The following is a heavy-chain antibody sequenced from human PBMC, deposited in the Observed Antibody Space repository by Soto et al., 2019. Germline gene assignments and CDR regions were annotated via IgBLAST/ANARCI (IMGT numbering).Heavy chain of an antibody. CDR2: IYYSGST. J-gene: IGHJ4*02. Sequence: QVQLQESGPGLVKPSETLSLTCIVSGGSISNYYWSWIRQPPGKGLEWIGYIYYSGSTNYNPSLTSRVTISVDTSKNQFSLKLGSVTAANTAVYYCARHRYSYGVYYFDYWGQGTLVTVSS. CDR1: GGSISNYY. V-gene: IGHV4-59*08. D-gene: IGHD5-18*01. CDR3: ARHRYSYGVYYFDY.